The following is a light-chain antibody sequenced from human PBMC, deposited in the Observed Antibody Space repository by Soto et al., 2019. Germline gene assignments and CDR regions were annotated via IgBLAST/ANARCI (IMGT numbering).Light chain of an antibody. J-gene: IGKJ5*01. V-gene: IGKV3-11*01. CDR3: QQRSSWPRIT. CDR1: QSVSSN. Sequence: EIVMTQSIATLSVSPGARAPLSRRASQSVSSNLAWYQQKPGQAPRLLIYDASTRATGIPARFSGSGSGTDFTLTISSLEPDDFAVYYCQQRSSWPRITFGQGTRLEI. CDR2: DAS.